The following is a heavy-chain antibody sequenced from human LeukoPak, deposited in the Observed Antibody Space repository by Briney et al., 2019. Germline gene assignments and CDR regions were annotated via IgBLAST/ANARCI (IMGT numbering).Heavy chain of an antibody. CDR3: ARAISSGWYGYMDV. Sequence: SETLSLTCTVSGGSISSSSYYWGWIRQPPGKGLEWIGSIYDSGSTYYNPSLKSRVTISVDTSKNQFSLKLSSVTAADTAVYYCARAISSGWYGYMDVWGKGTTVTVSS. CDR1: GGSISSSSYY. V-gene: IGHV4-39*01. CDR2: IYDSGST. J-gene: IGHJ6*03. D-gene: IGHD6-19*01.